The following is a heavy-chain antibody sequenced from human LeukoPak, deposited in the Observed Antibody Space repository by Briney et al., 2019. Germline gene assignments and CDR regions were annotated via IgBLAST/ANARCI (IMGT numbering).Heavy chain of an antibody. CDR2: IRVSGSAT. Sequence: GGPRSLPCAPSGFPFRSFAWSGAPKPQGRGREGAAPIRVSGSATSYADSVRGRFTISRDNSKSTTYLQMNSLRAEDTAVFYCAKDLYLRDFWSGYFDYWGQGIPVTVSS. V-gene: IGHV3-23*01. J-gene: IGHJ4*02. CDR1: GFPFRSFA. CDR3: AKDLYLRDFWSGYFDY. D-gene: IGHD3-3*01.